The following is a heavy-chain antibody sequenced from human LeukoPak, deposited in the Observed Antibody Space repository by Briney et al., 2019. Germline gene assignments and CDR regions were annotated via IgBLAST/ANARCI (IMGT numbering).Heavy chain of an antibody. CDR1: GGSISSNY. Sequence: ETLSLTCTVSGGSISSNYMSWVRQAPGKGLEWVSVIYSGGSTYYADSVKGRFTISRDNSKNTLYLQMNSLRAEDTAVYYCARVGVAVAGTVGYFDYWGQGTLVTVSS. CDR2: IYSGGST. CDR3: ARVGVAVAGTVGYFDY. D-gene: IGHD6-19*01. V-gene: IGHV3-66*01. J-gene: IGHJ4*02.